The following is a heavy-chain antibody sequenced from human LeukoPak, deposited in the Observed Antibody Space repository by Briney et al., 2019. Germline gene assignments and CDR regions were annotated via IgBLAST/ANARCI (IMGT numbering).Heavy chain of an antibody. CDR2: ISYDGSNK. Sequence: GGPLRLSCEGSGFTFSSYGMHWVRQAPGKGLESVAVISYDGSNKDYADCVKGRFTISSDNSKYTLYLQMNSLRAEYTAVNYRANVRGMDVWGQGTTVTVSS. V-gene: IGHV3-30*18. CDR1: GFTFSSYG. J-gene: IGHJ6*02. CDR3: ANVRGMDV.